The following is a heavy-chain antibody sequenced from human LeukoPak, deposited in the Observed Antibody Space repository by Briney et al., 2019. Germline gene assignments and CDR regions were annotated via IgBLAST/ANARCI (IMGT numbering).Heavy chain of an antibody. J-gene: IGHJ5*02. Sequence: SETLSLTCAVYGGSFSGYYWSWIRQPPGKGLEWIGEINHSGSTNYNPSLKSRVTISVDTSKNQFSLKLSSVTAADTAVCYCARGRITIFGVVSPSRWFDPWGQGTLVTVSS. CDR2: INHSGST. D-gene: IGHD3-3*01. V-gene: IGHV4-34*01. CDR3: ARGRITIFGVVSPSRWFDP. CDR1: GGSFSGYY.